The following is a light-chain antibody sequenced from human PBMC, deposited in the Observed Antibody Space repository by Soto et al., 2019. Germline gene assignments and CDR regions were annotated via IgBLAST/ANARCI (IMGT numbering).Light chain of an antibody. CDR2: DAS. J-gene: IGKJ1*01. V-gene: IGKV3-11*01. CDR1: QSVSTF. Sequence: EILLTQSPVTLSLSPGERGTLSFRASQSVSTFLAWYQQKPGQAPRLLIYDASNRASGIPARFRGSGSGTDFTLTISSLEPEDLAVYYCQQGTDWPPGTFGQGTKVDIK. CDR3: QQGTDWPPGT.